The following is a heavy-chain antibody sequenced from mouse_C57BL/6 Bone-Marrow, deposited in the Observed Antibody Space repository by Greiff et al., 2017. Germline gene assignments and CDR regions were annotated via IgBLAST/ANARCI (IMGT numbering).Heavy chain of an antibody. Sequence: VQLQQSGPGLVQPSQSLSITCTVSGFSLTSSGVHWVRQSPGKGLEWLGVIWSGGSTDDNAAFISRMSISKDNPKSQVFFKMNSLQADDTAIYYCARGDSSSFDVWGTGTTVTVSS. CDR3: ARGDSSSFDV. J-gene: IGHJ1*03. D-gene: IGHD3-2*01. V-gene: IGHV2-2*01. CDR2: IWSGGST. CDR1: GFSLTSSG.